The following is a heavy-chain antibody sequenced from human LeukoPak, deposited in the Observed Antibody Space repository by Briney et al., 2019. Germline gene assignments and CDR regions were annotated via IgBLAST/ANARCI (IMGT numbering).Heavy chain of an antibody. CDR2: IYYSGST. V-gene: IGHV4-59*01. J-gene: IGHJ4*02. CDR1: GGSISSYY. CDR3: ARVEGEMATVAFDY. D-gene: IGHD5-24*01. Sequence: SETLSLTCTVSGGSISSYYWSWIRQPPGKGLEWIGYIYYSGSTNYNPSLKSRVTISVDMSKNQFSLKLSSVTAADTAVYYCARVEGEMATVAFDYWGQGTLVTVSS.